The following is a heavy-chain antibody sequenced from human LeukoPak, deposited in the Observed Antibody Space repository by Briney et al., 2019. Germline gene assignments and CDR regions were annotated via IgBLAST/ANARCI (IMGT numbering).Heavy chain of an antibody. J-gene: IGHJ3*02. Sequence: SETLSLTCTVSGVSISSGDYYWSWIRQPPGKGLEWIGYIYYSGSTYYNPSLKSRVTISVDTSKNQFSLKLSSVTAADTAVYYCAREAAATAFDIWGQGTMVTVSS. CDR2: IYYSGST. CDR3: AREAAATAFDI. V-gene: IGHV4-30-4*01. CDR1: GVSISSGDYY. D-gene: IGHD6-13*01.